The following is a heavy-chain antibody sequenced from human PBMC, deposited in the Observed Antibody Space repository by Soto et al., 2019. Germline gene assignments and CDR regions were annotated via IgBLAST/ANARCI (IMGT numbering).Heavy chain of an antibody. V-gene: IGHV5-51*01. Sequence: GASLKISCKGSGYSFATSWLGWVRQMPGKGLEWVVIIYPADSEAKYSPSFQGQVTISADKSISAAYLQWSSLKASDTAMYYCARHLSSGRGKNYYYGMDVWGQGTTVTVSS. CDR2: IYPADSEA. J-gene: IGHJ6*02. CDR1: GYSFATSW. CDR3: ARHLSSGRGKNYYYGMDV. D-gene: IGHD6-19*01.